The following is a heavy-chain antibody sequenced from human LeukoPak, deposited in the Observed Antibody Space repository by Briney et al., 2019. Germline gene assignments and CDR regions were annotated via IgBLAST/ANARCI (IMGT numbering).Heavy chain of an antibody. V-gene: IGHV4-39*07. CDR2: IYYSGST. Sequence: PSETLSLTCTVSGGSISSSSYYWGWIRQPPGKGLEWIGSIYYSGSTYYNPSLKSRVTISVDTSKNQFSLRLSSGTAADTAVYYCARFSVAGQYNWFDPWGQGTLVTVSS. CDR3: ARFSVAGQYNWFDP. CDR1: GGSISSSSYY. J-gene: IGHJ5*02. D-gene: IGHD6-19*01.